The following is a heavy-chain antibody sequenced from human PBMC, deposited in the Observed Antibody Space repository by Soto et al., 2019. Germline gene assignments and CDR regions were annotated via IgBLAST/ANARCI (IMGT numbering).Heavy chain of an antibody. CDR2: IWYDGSNK. Sequence: PGGSLRLSCAASGFTFSNYGMHWVRQAPGKGLEWVAVIWYDGSNKYYADSVKGRFTISRDNSKNTLYLQMNSLRAEDTAVYYCARDSGYCSRTSCYFYYWGQGSLVTVSS. CDR3: ARDSGYCSRTSCYFYY. D-gene: IGHD2-2*01. J-gene: IGHJ4*02. CDR1: GFTFSNYG. V-gene: IGHV3-33*01.